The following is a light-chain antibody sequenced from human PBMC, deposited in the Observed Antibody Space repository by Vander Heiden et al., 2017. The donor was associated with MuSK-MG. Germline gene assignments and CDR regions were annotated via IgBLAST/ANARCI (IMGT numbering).Light chain of an antibody. CDR1: SSNIGGNY. CDR3: SVWDDSLSAWM. V-gene: IGLV1-47*02. J-gene: IGLJ3*02. Sequence: QSVLTPPPSASGTPGQGVTISCSGSSSNIGGNYVFWYQQLPGTAPKLLIYSDDQRPSGVPDRFSGSKSGTSGSLAISGLRSEDEADYYCSVWDDSLSAWMFGGGTKLTVL. CDR2: SDD.